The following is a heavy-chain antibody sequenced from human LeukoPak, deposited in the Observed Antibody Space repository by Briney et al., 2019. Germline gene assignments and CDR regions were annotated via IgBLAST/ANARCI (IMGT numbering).Heavy chain of an antibody. CDR1: GFTVSSNY. Sequence: GGSLRLSCAASGFTVSSNYMSWVRQAPGKGLEWVSVIYSGGSTYYADSVKGRFTISRDNSKNTLYFQMNSLRAEDTAVYYCARDLLSTPRHAFDIWGQGTMVTVSS. J-gene: IGHJ3*02. D-gene: IGHD5/OR15-5a*01. V-gene: IGHV3-53*01. CDR2: IYSGGST. CDR3: ARDLLSTPRHAFDI.